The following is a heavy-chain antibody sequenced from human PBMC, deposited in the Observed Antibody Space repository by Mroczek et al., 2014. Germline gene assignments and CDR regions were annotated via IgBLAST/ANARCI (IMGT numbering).Heavy chain of an antibody. J-gene: IGHJ6*03. V-gene: IGHV4-30-4*01. CDR3: ARVVAGYQLLGGYYYMDV. Sequence: QVQLQESGPGLVKPSQTLSLTCTVSGGSISSGDYYWSWIRQPPGKGLEWIGYIYYSGSTYYNPSLKSRVTISVDTSKNQFSLKLSSVTAADTAVYYCARVVAGYQLLGGYYYMDVWGKGTTVTVSS. D-gene: IGHD2-2*01. CDR2: IYYSGST. CDR1: GGSISSGDYY.